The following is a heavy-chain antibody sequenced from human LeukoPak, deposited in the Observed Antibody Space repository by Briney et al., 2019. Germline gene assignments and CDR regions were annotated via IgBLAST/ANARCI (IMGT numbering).Heavy chain of an antibody. CDR3: ATGGSNWNYQYYFEY. V-gene: IGHV1-8*02. CDR1: GYTFTSYG. J-gene: IGHJ4*02. D-gene: IGHD1-7*01. CDR2: MNPNSGNT. Sequence: ASVKVSCKASGYTFTSYGISWVRQATGQGLEWMGWMNPNSGNTGYAQKFQGRVTMTRNTSISTAYMELSSLRSEDTAVYYCATGGSNWNYQYYFEYWGQGTLVTVSS.